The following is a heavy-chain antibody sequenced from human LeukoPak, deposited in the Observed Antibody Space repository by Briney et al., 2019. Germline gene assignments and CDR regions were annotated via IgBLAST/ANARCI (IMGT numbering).Heavy chain of an antibody. CDR2: IYTGGST. CDR1: GFTVSGDY. D-gene: IGHD1-26*01. CDR3: ARSLGARGDY. J-gene: IGHJ4*02. Sequence: GGSLRLSCAASGFTVSGDYMSWVRQAPGRGLEWVSVIYTGGSTYYADSVTGRFTISRDNSKNTLYLQMNNLRAEDTAVYYCARSLGARGDYWGQGSLVTVSS. V-gene: IGHV3-53*01.